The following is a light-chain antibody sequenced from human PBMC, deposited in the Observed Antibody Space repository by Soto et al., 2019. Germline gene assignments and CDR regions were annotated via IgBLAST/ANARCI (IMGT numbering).Light chain of an antibody. CDR3: QQYNNWWT. Sequence: EIVMTQSPATLSVSPGERATLSCRASQSVSNNLAWYQKKPGQAPRLLIYGALTRATGISARFSGSGSGTDFTPTISSLQSEDFAVYYCQQYNNWWTFGQGTRVEIK. CDR1: QSVSNN. CDR2: GAL. J-gene: IGKJ1*01. V-gene: IGKV3-15*01.